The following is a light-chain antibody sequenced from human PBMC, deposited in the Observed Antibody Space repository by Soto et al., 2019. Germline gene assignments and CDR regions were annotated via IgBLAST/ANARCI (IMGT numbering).Light chain of an antibody. V-gene: IGKV1-5*03. CDR2: KAS. J-gene: IGKJ4*01. CDR1: QSISSW. Sequence: DIQMTQSPSTLSASVGDRVTITCRASQSISSWLAWYQQKPGKAPKLLIYKASSLESGVPSRFSGSGSGTEFTLTISSLQPDDFANYYCQQYNSYSITFGGGTEVDIK. CDR3: QQYNSYSIT.